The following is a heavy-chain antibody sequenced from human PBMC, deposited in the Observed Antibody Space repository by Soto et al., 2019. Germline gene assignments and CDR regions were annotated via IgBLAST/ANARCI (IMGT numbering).Heavy chain of an antibody. CDR2: IYYSGST. D-gene: IGHD3-10*01. J-gene: IGHJ4*02. Sequence: QVQLQESGPGLVKPSQTLSLTCTVSGGSISSGGYYWSWIRQHPGKGLEWIGYIYYSGSTYYNPSLKSRVTRSVDTSKNQFSLKLSSVTAADTAVCYCARARQGSGSYYHRSYYFDYWGQGTLVTVSS. V-gene: IGHV4-31*03. CDR1: GGSISSGGYY. CDR3: ARARQGSGSYYHRSYYFDY.